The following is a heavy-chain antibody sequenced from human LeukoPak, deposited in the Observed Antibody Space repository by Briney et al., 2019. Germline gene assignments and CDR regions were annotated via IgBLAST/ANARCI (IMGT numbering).Heavy chain of an antibody. CDR3: AQMIVHYSAFDI. J-gene: IGHJ3*02. D-gene: IGHD3-22*01. CDR2: MNPNSGNT. CDR1: GYTFTSYD. Sequence: ASVKVSCKASGYTFTSYDINWVRQATGQGLEWMGWMNPNSGNTGYAQKFQGRVTMTRNTSISTAYMELSSLRSEGTAVYYCAQMIVHYSAFDIWGQGTMVTVSS. V-gene: IGHV1-8*01.